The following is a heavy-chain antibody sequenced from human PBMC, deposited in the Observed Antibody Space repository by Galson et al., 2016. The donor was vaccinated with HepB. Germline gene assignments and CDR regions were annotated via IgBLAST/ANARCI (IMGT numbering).Heavy chain of an antibody. CDR1: GFTFSSSA. CDR3: ARDKPHYYDNDFDAFDM. J-gene: IGHJ3*02. D-gene: IGHD3-22*01. CDR2: ISGGGDST. V-gene: IGHV3-23*01. Sequence: SLRLSCAASGFTFSSSAMTWVRQAPGKGLEWVSTISGGGDSTYYADSMQGRFTISRDNAKNSLYLQMNSLRAEDTAVYYCARDKPHYYDNDFDAFDMWGQGTMVTVSS.